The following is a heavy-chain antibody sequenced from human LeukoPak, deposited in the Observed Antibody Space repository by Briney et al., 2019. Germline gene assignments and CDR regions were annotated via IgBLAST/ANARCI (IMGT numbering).Heavy chain of an antibody. J-gene: IGHJ4*02. V-gene: IGHV3-74*01. CDR2: IKTDGSTT. Sequence: GGSLRLSCAVSGFTFSSSWMHWVRQAPGKGLVWVSHIKTDGSTTAYADSVKGRFTISRDNANNTLYLQMNSLRAEDPGVYYCARGNQQLPRSTPDYWGQGTRVTVSS. CDR1: GFTFSSSW. D-gene: IGHD2-2*01. CDR3: ARGNQQLPRSTPDY.